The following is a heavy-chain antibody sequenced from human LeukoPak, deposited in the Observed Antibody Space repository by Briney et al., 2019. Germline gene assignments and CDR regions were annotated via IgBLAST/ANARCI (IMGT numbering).Heavy chain of an antibody. CDR2: IRYDGSNK. CDR3: AKTGSWSNWFDP. D-gene: IGHD6-13*01. Sequence: GGSLRLSCAASGFTFDDYGMSWVRQAPGKGLEWVAFIRYDGSNKYYADSVKGRFTISRDNSKNTLYLQMNSLRAEDTAVYYCAKTGSWSNWFDPWGQGTLVTVSS. CDR1: GFTFDDYG. V-gene: IGHV3-30*02. J-gene: IGHJ5*02.